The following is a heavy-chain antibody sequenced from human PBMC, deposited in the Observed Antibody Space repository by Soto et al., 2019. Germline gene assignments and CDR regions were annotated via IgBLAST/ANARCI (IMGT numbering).Heavy chain of an antibody. J-gene: IGHJ5*02. CDR2: ILYSGNT. D-gene: IGHD3-9*01. CDR3: ARGIGGEQRYSADS. V-gene: IGHV4-30-4*01. Sequence: SETLSLTCTVSGGSITSGDHYWSWIRQPPGKGLEWIGYILYSGNTYYNPSLKSRLTISVDTSKNQFSLRLSSVTAADTAIYYCARGIGGEQRYSADSWGQGTLVTVYS. CDR1: GGSITSGDHY.